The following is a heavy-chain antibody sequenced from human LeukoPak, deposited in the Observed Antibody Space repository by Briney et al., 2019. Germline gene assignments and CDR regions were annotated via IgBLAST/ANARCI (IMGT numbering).Heavy chain of an antibody. Sequence: SETLSLTCAVSGYSISSGYYWGWIRQPPGKGLEWIGSIYHSGSTYYNPSLKSRVTISVDTSKNQFSLKLSSVTAADTAVYYCARVNDPTGYYFDYWGQGTLVTVSS. CDR2: IYHSGST. J-gene: IGHJ4*02. CDR3: ARVNDPTGYYFDY. CDR1: GYSISSGYY. V-gene: IGHV4-38-2*01. D-gene: IGHD1-1*01.